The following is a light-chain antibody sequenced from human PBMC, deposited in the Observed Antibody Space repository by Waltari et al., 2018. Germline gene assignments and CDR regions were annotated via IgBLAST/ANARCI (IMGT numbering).Light chain of an antibody. V-gene: IGKV1-39*01. CDR1: QSISSY. Sequence: DIQMTKSTSSLSASVGDRVTITCRSSQSISSYLNWYQQKPGKAPKLLIYAASSLPSGVPSRFSGSGSGTDFTLTISSLQPEDFAVYYCQQSYSTLMYTFGQGTKLEI. J-gene: IGKJ2*01. CDR3: QQSYSTLMYT. CDR2: AAS.